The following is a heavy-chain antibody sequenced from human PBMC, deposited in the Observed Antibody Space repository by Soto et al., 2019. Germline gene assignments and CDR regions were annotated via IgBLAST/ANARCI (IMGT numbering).Heavy chain of an antibody. CDR3: ARGGGTVVVTARYDH. J-gene: IGHJ4*02. Sequence: ASVKVSCKASGYTFTSYALHWVRQAPGQRLEWMGWINAGNGNTKYSQKFQGRVTITRDTSASTAYMELSSLTSEDTAVYYCARGGGTVVVTARYDHWGQGTLVTGSS. V-gene: IGHV1-3*01. CDR1: GYTFTSYA. CDR2: INAGNGNT. D-gene: IGHD2-21*02.